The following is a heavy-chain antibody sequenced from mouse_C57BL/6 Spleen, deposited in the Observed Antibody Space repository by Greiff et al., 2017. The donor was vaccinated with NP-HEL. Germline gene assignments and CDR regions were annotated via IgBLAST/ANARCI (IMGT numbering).Heavy chain of an antibody. CDR2: IDPEDGDT. D-gene: IGHD3-2*01. V-gene: IGHV14-2*01. J-gene: IGHJ4*01. CDR1: GFNIKDYY. CDR3: APTDPTGGAMDY. Sequence: EVQLQQSGAELVKPGASVKLSCTASGFNIKDYYMHWVKQRTEQGLEWIGRIDPEDGDTKYAPKFQGKATITADTSSNTAYLQLSSLTAEDTAVDYCAPTDPTGGAMDYWGQGTSVTVSS.